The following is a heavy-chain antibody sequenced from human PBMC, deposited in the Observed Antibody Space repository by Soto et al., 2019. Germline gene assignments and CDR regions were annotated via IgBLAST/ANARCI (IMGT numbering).Heavy chain of an antibody. Sequence: QVQLQESGPGLVKPSGTLSLTCAVSGGSISSSNWWSWVRQPPGKGLEWIGEIYHSGSTNSNPSLHSRVTISVDTSKNQFSLTLSSVPAAATAVYYCARAYSYGHRASDYWGQGTLVTVSS. CDR2: IYHSGST. J-gene: IGHJ4*02. D-gene: IGHD5-18*01. V-gene: IGHV4-4*02. CDR1: GGSISSSNW. CDR3: ARAYSYGHRASDY.